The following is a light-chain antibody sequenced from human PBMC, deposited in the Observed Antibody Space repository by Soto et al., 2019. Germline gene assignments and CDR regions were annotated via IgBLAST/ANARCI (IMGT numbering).Light chain of an antibody. CDR2: DAS. CDR1: QSVYKF. V-gene: IGKV3-11*01. J-gene: IGKJ5*01. CDR3: QQRKNWPPIT. Sequence: DIVLTQSPGTLSLSPGERATLSCRASQSVYKFLAWYQQRPGQPPRLLIFDASNRATGVPVRFSGSGSGTVFTLTIGSLEPEDSAVYYCQQRKNWPPITFGQGTRLEVK.